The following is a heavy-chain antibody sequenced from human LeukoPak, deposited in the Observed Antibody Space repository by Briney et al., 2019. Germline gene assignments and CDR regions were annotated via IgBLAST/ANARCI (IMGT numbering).Heavy chain of an antibody. D-gene: IGHD2-15*01. J-gene: IGHJ5*02. CDR1: GGSISSYY. CDR2: IYYSGST. CDR3: ARATGHCSGGSCYSNWFDP. Sequence: SETLSLTCTVSGGSISSYYWSWIRQPPGKGLEWIGYIYYSGSTNYNPSLKSRVTISVDTSKNQFSLKLSSVTAADTAVYYCARATGHCSGGSCYSNWFDPWGQGTLVTVSS. V-gene: IGHV4-59*01.